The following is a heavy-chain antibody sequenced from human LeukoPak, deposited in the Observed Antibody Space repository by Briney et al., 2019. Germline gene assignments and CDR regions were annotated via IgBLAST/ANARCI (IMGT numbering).Heavy chain of an antibody. Sequence: ETLSLTCTVSGGSISSSSYYWGWIRQPPGKGLEWIGSIYYSGSSYYNPSLKSRVTISVHTSKNQFSLKLSSVTAADTAVYYCARDLIGRYTFDYCGQGTLVTVSS. V-gene: IGHV4-39*02. J-gene: IGHJ4*02. CDR1: GGSISSSSYY. CDR2: IYYSGSS. CDR3: ARDLIGRYTFDY. D-gene: IGHD3-10*01.